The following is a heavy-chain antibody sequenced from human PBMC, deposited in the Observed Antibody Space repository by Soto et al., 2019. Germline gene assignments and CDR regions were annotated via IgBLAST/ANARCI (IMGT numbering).Heavy chain of an antibody. D-gene: IGHD2-15*01. CDR3: ARGCGGSCYSAPGMDV. J-gene: IGHJ6*02. CDR1: GFTFSSYS. V-gene: IGHV3-21*01. CDR2: ISSSSSYI. Sequence: EVQLVESGGGLVKPGGSLRLSCAASGFTFSSYSMNWVRQAPGKGLEWVSSISSSSSYIYYADSVKGRFTISRDNAKNSLYLQMNSLRAEDTAVYYCARGCGGSCYSAPGMDVWGQGTTVTVSS.